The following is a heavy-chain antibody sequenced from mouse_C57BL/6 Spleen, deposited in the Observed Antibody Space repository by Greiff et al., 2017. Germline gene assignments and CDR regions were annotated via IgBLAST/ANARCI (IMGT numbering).Heavy chain of an antibody. Sequence: EVQGVESGEGLVKPGGSLKLSCAASGFTFSSYAMSWVRQTPEKRLEWVAYISSGGDYIYYADTVKGRFTISRDNARNTLYLQMSSLKSEDTAMYYCTRALYDGYLFAYWGQGTLVTVSA. D-gene: IGHD2-3*01. CDR1: GFTFSSYA. J-gene: IGHJ3*01. CDR2: ISSGGDYI. CDR3: TRALYDGYLFAY. V-gene: IGHV5-9-1*02.